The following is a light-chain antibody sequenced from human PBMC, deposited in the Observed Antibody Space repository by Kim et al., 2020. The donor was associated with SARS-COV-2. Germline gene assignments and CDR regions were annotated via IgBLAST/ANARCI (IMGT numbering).Light chain of an antibody. J-gene: IGLJ2*01. CDR3: QTWGTGIVV. CDR1: GGHSTYA. V-gene: IGLV4-69*01. CDR2: LNSDGSH. Sequence: QLVLTQSPSASASLGASVKLTCTLSGGHSTYAIAWHQQQPEKGPRYLMKLNSDGSHSKGDGIPDRFSGSSSGAERYPTISSLQSEDEADYYCQTWGTGIVVFGGGTQLTVL.